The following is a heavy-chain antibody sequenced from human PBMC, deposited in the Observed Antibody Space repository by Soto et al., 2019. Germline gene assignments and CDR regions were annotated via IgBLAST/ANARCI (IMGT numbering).Heavy chain of an antibody. CDR3: ARHKTEMWDGSWLGWFDP. CDR2: IDPSDSYT. J-gene: IGHJ5*02. Sequence: EVQLVQSGAEVKKPGESLRISCKGSGYSFTSYWISWVRQMPGKGLEWMGRIDPSDSYTNYSPSFQGHVTISADKSISTAYLQWSSLKASDTAMYYCARHKTEMWDGSWLGWFDPWGQGTLVTVSS. V-gene: IGHV5-10-1*03. D-gene: IGHD1-26*01. CDR1: GYSFTSYW.